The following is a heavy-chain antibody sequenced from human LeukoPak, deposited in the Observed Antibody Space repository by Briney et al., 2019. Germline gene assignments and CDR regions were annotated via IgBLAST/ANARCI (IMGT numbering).Heavy chain of an antibody. J-gene: IGHJ6*02. CDR3: ARGNLWFGELFSYYYYYGMDV. Sequence: SETLSLTCTVSGGSISSSSYYWSWIRQPPGKGLEWIGYIYYSGSTNYNPSLKSRVTISVDTSKNQFSLKLSSVTAADTAVYYCARGNLWFGELFSYYYYYGMDVWGQGTTVTVSS. V-gene: IGHV4-61*01. D-gene: IGHD3-10*01. CDR2: IYYSGST. CDR1: GGSISSSSYY.